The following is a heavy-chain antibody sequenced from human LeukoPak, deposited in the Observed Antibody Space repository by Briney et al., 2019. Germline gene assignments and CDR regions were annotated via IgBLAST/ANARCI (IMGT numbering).Heavy chain of an antibody. CDR1: ALTFSSYG. V-gene: IGHV3-30*02. CDR2: IRYDGSNK. D-gene: IGHD6-19*01. J-gene: IGHJ4*02. Sequence: GRSLRLSCAASALTFSSYGMHSARQAPGKGLEWVAFIRYDGSNKYYADSVKGRFTISRDNSKNTLYLQMNSLRAEDTAVYYCAKDLAVAGYFDYWGQGTLVTVSS. CDR3: AKDLAVAGYFDY.